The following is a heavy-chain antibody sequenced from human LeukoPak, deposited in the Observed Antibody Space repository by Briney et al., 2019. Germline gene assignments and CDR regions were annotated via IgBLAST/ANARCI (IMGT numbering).Heavy chain of an antibody. J-gene: IGHJ4*02. V-gene: IGHV4-30-2*01. CDR2: IYHSGST. Sequence: PSETLSLTCAVSGGSISSGGYSWSWIRQPPGKGLEWVGCIYHSGSTYYNPSLKSRVTMSVDRSKNQFSLKLSSVTAADTAVYYCARVLSGSYIEIDYWGQGTLVTVSS. D-gene: IGHD3-10*01. CDR3: ARVLSGSYIEIDY. CDR1: GGSISSGGYS.